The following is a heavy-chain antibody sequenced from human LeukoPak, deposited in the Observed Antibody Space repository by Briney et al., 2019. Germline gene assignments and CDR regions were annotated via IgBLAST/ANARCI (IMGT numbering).Heavy chain of an antibody. CDR1: GFTFSSYA. CDR3: AKTRETDYYDSSGYFY. CDR2: ISGSGGST. J-gene: IGHJ4*02. D-gene: IGHD3-22*01. Sequence: PGGSLRLSCAASGFTFSSYAMSWVRQAPGKGLEWVSAISGSGGSTYYADSVKGRFTISRDNSKNTLYLQMNSLRAEDTAVYYCAKTRETDYYDSSGYFYWGQGTLVTVSS. V-gene: IGHV3-23*01.